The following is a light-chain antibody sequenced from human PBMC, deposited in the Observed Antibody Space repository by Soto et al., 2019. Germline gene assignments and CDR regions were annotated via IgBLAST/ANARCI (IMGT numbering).Light chain of an antibody. V-gene: IGLV1-51*02. CDR2: ENN. Sequence: QAVVTQPPSVSAAPGQKVTISCSGSSSNIGNNYVSWYQQLPGTAPKLLIYENNKRPSGIPDRFSGSKSGTSATLGITGLQTGDEADYYFGPWDSSLSAGGVFGTGTKVTVL. CDR1: SSNIGNNY. CDR3: GPWDSSLSAGGV. J-gene: IGLJ1*01.